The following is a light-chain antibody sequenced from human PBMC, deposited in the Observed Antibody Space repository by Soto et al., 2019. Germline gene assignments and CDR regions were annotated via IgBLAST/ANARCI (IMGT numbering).Light chain of an antibody. Sequence: DIQMTQAPSTLSASVLYTVTITCRASQTISRWLAWYQQKPGKAPRLLIYTASTLESGVPSRFSASGSGTEFTLTISSLHPDDFATYYCQEYNNYWTFGQGTKVDIK. CDR2: TAS. CDR1: QTISRW. V-gene: IGKV1-5*01. J-gene: IGKJ1*01. CDR3: QEYNNYWT.